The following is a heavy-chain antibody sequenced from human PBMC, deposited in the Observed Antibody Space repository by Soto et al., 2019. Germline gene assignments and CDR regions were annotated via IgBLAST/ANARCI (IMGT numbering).Heavy chain of an antibody. V-gene: IGHV3-7*05. CDR3: ARDGYNKFDLDVFDI. CDR2: INQDGSET. CDR1: GIPFTSYW. J-gene: IGHJ3*02. Sequence: GGSLRLSCAASGIPFTSYWMTWVRQAPGKGLEWVANINQDGSETYFVDSVKGRFTTSRDNAKNSLYLQMNSLRAEDTAVYYCARDGYNKFDLDVFDIWGHGTMVTVSS. D-gene: IGHD5-12*01.